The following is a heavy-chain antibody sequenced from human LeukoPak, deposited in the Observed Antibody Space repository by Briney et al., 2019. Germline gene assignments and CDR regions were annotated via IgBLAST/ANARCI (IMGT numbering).Heavy chain of an antibody. CDR1: GGSVSSGSYY. J-gene: IGHJ3*02. CDR2: IYFNGNT. V-gene: IGHV4-61*01. Sequence: SETLSLTCTVSGGSVSSGSYYWSWIRQPPGKGLEWIGYIYFNGNTNYNPSLKSRVTISVDTSKNQFSLTLTSVTAADTAVYYCARDQTYYHDSSGYYSGFFDTWGQGTMVTVSS. D-gene: IGHD3-22*01. CDR3: ARDQTYYHDSSGYYSGFFDT.